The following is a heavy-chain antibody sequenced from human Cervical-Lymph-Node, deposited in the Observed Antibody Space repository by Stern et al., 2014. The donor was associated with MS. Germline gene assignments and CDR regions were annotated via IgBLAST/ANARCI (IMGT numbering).Heavy chain of an antibody. V-gene: IGHV2-5*01. Sequence: QVTLKESGPTLVKPTQTLTLTCTFSGFSLSTSGVGVGWIRQPPGKALEWLALIYWNDEKRYSPSLKSRLTITKDTSKNQVVLTMTNMDPVDTATYYCAQRYSYASVFFYWGQGTLVTVSS. CDR3: AQRYSYASVFFY. CDR2: IYWNDEK. J-gene: IGHJ4*02. CDR1: GFSLSTSGVG. D-gene: IGHD5-18*01.